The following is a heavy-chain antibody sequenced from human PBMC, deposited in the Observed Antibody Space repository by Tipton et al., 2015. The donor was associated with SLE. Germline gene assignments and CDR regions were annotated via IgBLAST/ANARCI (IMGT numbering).Heavy chain of an antibody. CDR3: ASPGGSGSPEY. J-gene: IGHJ4*02. D-gene: IGHD3-10*01. V-gene: IGHV4-59*08. Sequence: TLSLTCTVSGGSISSYYWSWIRQPPGKGLEWIGYIYYSGSTYYNPSLKSRVTISVDTSKNQFSLKLSSVTAADTAVYYCASPGGSGSPEYWGQGTLVTVSS. CDR2: IYYSGST. CDR1: GGSISSYY.